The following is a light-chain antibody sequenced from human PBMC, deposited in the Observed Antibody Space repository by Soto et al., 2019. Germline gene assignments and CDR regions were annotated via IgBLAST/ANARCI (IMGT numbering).Light chain of an antibody. CDR1: QSVGSS. J-gene: IGKJ1*01. CDR2: DVS. Sequence: EIVLTQSPGTLSLSPGERATLSCRASQSVGSSLSWYQQKPGQAPRLLFYDVSNRATGIPARFSGSGSGTDFTLTISSLEPEDFAFYYCQQRSNWPRTYAQGTKV. CDR3: QQRSNWPRT. V-gene: IGKV3-11*01.